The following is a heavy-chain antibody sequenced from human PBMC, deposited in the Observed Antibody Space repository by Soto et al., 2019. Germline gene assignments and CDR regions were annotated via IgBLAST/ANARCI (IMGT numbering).Heavy chain of an antibody. D-gene: IGHD6-13*01. CDR3: AREPPGAAAGRDAFDI. Sequence: ASVKVSCKASGGTFSSYTISWVRQAPGQGLEWMGRIIPILGIANYAQKFQGRVTITADKSTSTAYMELSSLRSEDTAVYYCAREPPGAAAGRDAFDIWGQGTMVTVSS. J-gene: IGHJ3*02. CDR1: GGTFSSYT. V-gene: IGHV1-69*04. CDR2: IIPILGIA.